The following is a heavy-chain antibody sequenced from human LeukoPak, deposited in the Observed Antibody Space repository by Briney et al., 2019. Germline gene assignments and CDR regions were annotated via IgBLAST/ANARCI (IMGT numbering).Heavy chain of an antibody. D-gene: IGHD1-26*01. CDR3: ARSGSYRIYYFDY. CDR1: GGSISSSSYY. J-gene: IGHJ4*02. Sequence: SETLSLTCTVSGGSISSSSYYWGWIRQPPGKGLEWIGSIYYSGSTYYNPSLKSRVTISVDTSKNQFSLKLSSVTAADTAVYYCARSGSYRIYYFDYWGQGTLVTVSS. CDR2: IYYSGST. V-gene: IGHV4-39*07.